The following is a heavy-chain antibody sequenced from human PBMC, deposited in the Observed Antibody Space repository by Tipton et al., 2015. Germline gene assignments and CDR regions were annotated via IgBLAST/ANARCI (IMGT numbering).Heavy chain of an antibody. CDR3: ARFTYFDL. CDR1: GFNFRNFW. CDR2: IASDGSTT. Sequence: SLRLSCAASGFNFRNFWMHWVRQAPGKGLVWVSRIASDGSTTDYADSVKGRFTVSRDNAKNTLYLQMNSLRVDDTAVYYCARFTYFDLWGRGTLVSVSS. J-gene: IGHJ2*01. V-gene: IGHV3-74*01.